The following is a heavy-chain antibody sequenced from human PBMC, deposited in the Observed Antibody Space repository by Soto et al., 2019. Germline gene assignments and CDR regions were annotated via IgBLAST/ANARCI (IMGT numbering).Heavy chain of an antibody. Sequence: GGSLRLSCAASGFPLSTYGMTWVRQAPGKGLEWVSAITGTGGNTYYVDSVKGRFTSSRDNSKNMLYLQVNSLRVEDTAVYYCARIRGYWYGLDVWGQGTTVTVYS. CDR1: GFPLSTYG. CDR2: ITGTGGNT. J-gene: IGHJ6*02. V-gene: IGHV3-23*01. CDR3: ARIRGYWYGLDV.